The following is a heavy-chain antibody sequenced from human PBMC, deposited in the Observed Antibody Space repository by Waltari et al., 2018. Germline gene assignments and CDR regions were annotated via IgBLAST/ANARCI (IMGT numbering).Heavy chain of an antibody. CDR3: ARTLGYCSGGSCYSLFDY. D-gene: IGHD2-15*01. V-gene: IGHV4-59*08. CDR1: GGSISSYY. Sequence: QVQLQESGPGLVKPSETLSLTCTVSGGSISSYYWSWIRQPPGKGLEWIGYIYYSGSTNYNPSLKSRVTISVDTSKNQFSLKLSSVTAADTAVYYCARTLGYCSGGSCYSLFDYWGQGTLVTVST. J-gene: IGHJ4*02. CDR2: IYYSGST.